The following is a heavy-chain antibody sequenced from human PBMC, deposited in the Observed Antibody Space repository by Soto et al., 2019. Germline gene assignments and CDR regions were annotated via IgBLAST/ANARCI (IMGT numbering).Heavy chain of an antibody. CDR1: GFTFSDHA. V-gene: IGHV3-23*01. CDR2: ISGGGTGA. D-gene: IGHD2-15*01. J-gene: IGHJ5*02. CDR3: AIALWWHTP. Sequence: EVQLLESGGGLVQPGGSLRLSCTASGFTFSDHAMTWVRQAPGKGLEWLSGISGGGTGAYYADSVKGRFTVSRDNSNNTGFLQMDSVGVEDTAVYYGAIALWWHTPWGQGTLVTVSS.